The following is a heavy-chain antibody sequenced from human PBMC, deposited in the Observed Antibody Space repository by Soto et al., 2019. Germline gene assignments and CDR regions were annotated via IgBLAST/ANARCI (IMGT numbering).Heavy chain of an antibody. CDR1: GFTFSDYY. Sequence: QVQLVESGGGLVKPGGSLRLSCAASGFTFSDYYMSWIRQAPGKGLEWVSYISSSGSTIYYADSVKGRFTISRDNAKNSLDLQMNSLRAEDRGVYYCARDWLDYDFWSGYYTLDYWGQGTLVTVSS. D-gene: IGHD3-3*01. CDR3: ARDWLDYDFWSGYYTLDY. CDR2: ISSSGSTI. V-gene: IGHV3-11*01. J-gene: IGHJ4*02.